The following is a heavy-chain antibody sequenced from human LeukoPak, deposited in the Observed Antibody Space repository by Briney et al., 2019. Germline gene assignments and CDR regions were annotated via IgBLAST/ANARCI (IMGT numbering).Heavy chain of an antibody. Sequence: ASVKVSCKASGYTFTSYGISWVRQAPGQGLEWMGWISAYNGNTSYAQKLQGRVTMTTDTSTSTAYMELRSLRSDDTAVYYCARRVGAPSRPGWFDPWGQGTLVTVSS. J-gene: IGHJ5*02. CDR3: ARRVGAPSRPGWFDP. V-gene: IGHV1-18*01. D-gene: IGHD1-26*01. CDR1: GYTFTSYG. CDR2: ISAYNGNT.